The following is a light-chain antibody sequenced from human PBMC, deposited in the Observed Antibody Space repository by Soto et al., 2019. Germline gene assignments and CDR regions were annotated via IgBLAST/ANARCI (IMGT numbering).Light chain of an antibody. CDR1: QTISSW. CDR3: QQYDSYWT. V-gene: IGKV1-5*01. J-gene: IGKJ1*01. Sequence: DIHMTQSPSILSGSLVYRVTITCRASQTISSWLAWYQQKPGKAPKLLIYDVSTLESGVPSRFSGSGSGTEFTLTLSSLQPDDFATYYCQQYDSYWTFGQGTKVDIK. CDR2: DVS.